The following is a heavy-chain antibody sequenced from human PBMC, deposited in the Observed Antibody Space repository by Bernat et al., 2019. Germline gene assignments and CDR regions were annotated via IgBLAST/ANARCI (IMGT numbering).Heavy chain of an antibody. CDR3: ARQSPVYDSSGWPWYFQD. J-gene: IGHJ1*01. V-gene: IGHV3-23*01. CDR1: GFTFASYA. Sequence: EVQLLESGGGLVQPGGSLRLSCAASGFTFASYAMGWVRQAPGKGLDWVSALSGSGGATYYADSVKGRFTISRDNSMNTLYLKMNNLGAEDTALYYCARQSPVYDSSGWPWYFQDWGQGTLVTVSS. D-gene: IGHD3-22*01. CDR2: LSGSGGAT.